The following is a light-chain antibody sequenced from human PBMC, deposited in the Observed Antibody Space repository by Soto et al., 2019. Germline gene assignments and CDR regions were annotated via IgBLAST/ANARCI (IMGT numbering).Light chain of an antibody. CDR1: QNILSN. CDR3: QQYGSSPWT. V-gene: IGKV3-15*01. J-gene: IGKJ1*01. CDR2: GAS. Sequence: EIVMTQSPATLSVSPGERATLSCRASQNILSNLAWYQQKPGQAPRLLIYGASTRATGIPARFSGSGSGTEFTLTISRLEPEDFAVYYCQQYGSSPWTFGQGTKVDIK.